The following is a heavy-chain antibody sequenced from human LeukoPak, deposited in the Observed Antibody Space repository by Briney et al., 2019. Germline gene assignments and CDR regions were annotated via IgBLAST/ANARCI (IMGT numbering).Heavy chain of an antibody. Sequence: PGGSLRLSCAASGFTVSSNYMSWIRQAPGKGLEWVSYISSSGSTIYYADSVKGRFTISRDNAKNSLYLQMNSLRAEDTAVYYCAREGAARPPFDYWGQGTLVTVSS. CDR2: ISSSGSTI. CDR3: AREGAARPPFDY. V-gene: IGHV3-11*01. D-gene: IGHD6-6*01. J-gene: IGHJ4*02. CDR1: GFTVSSNY.